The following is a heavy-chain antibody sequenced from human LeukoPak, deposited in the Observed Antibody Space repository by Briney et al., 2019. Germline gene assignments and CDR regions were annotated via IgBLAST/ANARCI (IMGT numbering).Heavy chain of an antibody. Sequence: SETLSLTCTVSGGSISSYYWSWLRQPPGKGLEWIGYIYYSGSTNYNPSLKSRVTMSVDTSKNQFSLRPSSVTAADTAVYFCARGRISSGWFAHFAYWGQGTLVTVSS. J-gene: IGHJ4*02. CDR1: GGSISSYY. CDR3: ARGRISSGWFAHFAY. CDR2: IYYSGST. D-gene: IGHD6-19*01. V-gene: IGHV4-59*01.